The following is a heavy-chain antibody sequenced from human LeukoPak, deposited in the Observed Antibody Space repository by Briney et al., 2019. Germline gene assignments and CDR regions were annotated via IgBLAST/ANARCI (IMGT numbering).Heavy chain of an antibody. J-gene: IGHJ5*02. Sequence: SVKVSCQTSGGTFTSYAITWVRQAPGQGLEWMGKIIPISGTTNYAQKFQGRVTFTADESTSTAYMELSSLRSEDTALYYCARKLRLGGNWFDPWGQGTLVTVSS. D-gene: IGHD1-26*01. CDR2: IIPISGTT. V-gene: IGHV1-69*13. CDR1: GGTFTSYA. CDR3: ARKLRLGGNWFDP.